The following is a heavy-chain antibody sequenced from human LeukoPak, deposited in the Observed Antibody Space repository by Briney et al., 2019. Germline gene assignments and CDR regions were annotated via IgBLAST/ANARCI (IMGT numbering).Heavy chain of an antibody. D-gene: IGHD3-16*01. CDR3: VRGWGSNVYASALDV. CDR1: GFTFSTYG. J-gene: IGHJ3*01. CDR2: IWHDGSHK. Sequence: GGSLRLSCAASGFTFSTYGMHWVRQAPGKGLEWVTVIWHDGSHKDYADSVKGRFTISRDNSKNTLYLQMNDLRAEDTAVYFCVRGWGSNVYASALDVWGQGTMVTVSS. V-gene: IGHV3-33*01.